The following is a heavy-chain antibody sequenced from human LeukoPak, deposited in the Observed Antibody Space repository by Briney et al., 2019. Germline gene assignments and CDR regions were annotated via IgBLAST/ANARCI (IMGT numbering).Heavy chain of an antibody. CDR2: IYYSGST. CDR1: GGSISSYY. Sequence: SETLSLTCTVSGGSISSYYWSWIRQPPGKGLEWIGYIYYSGSTNYNPSLKSRVTISVDTSKNQFSLKLSSVTAADTAVYYCARLSYSSSYFDYWGQGTPVTVSS. CDR3: ARLSYSSSYFDY. D-gene: IGHD6-6*01. V-gene: IGHV4-59*08. J-gene: IGHJ4*02.